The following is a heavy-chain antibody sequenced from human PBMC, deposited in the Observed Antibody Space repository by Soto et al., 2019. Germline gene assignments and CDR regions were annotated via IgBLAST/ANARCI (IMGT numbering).Heavy chain of an antibody. Sequence: SETLSLTCTVSGGSITSGGYYWSGSRQHPGKGLEWLGYIYDSGSTFYNPSLKSRITLSVDTSKNQFSLKLSSVTVADTAVYFCARKQAGYFYGIDYWGQGTLVTVYS. CDR3: ARKQAGYFYGIDY. CDR2: IYDSGST. CDR1: GGSITSGGYY. D-gene: IGHD3-10*01. V-gene: IGHV4-31*02. J-gene: IGHJ4*02.